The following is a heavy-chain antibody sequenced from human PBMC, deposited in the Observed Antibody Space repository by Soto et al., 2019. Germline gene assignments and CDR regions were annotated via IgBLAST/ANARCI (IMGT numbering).Heavy chain of an antibody. CDR2: ISWNSGSI. D-gene: IGHD6-6*01. CDR1: GFTFDDYA. J-gene: IGHJ3*02. CDR3: AKDMAGSIAAFDI. Sequence: GGSLRLSCAASGFTFDDYAMHWVRQAPGKGLEWVSGISWNSGSIGYADSVKGRFTISRDNAKNSLYLQMNSLRAEDTALYYCAKDMAGSIAAFDIWGQGTMVTVSS. V-gene: IGHV3-9*01.